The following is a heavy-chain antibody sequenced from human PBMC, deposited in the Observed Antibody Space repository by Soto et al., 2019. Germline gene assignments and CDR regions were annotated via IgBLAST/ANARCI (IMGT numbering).Heavy chain of an antibody. V-gene: IGHV4-59*01. CDR2: IYYSGST. D-gene: IGHD2-8*01. CDR3: AASPGIVLMVYAIPTLGAFDI. J-gene: IGHJ3*02. CDR1: GGSISSYY. Sequence: PSETLSLTCTVSGGSISSYYWSWIRQPPGKGLEWIGYIYYSGSTNYNPSLKSRVTISVDTSKNQFSLKLSSVTAADTAVYYCAASPGIVLMVYAIPTLGAFDIWGQGTMVTVSS.